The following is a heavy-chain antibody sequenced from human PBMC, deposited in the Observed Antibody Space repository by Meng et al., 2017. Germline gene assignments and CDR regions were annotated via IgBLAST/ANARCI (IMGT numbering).Heavy chain of an antibody. J-gene: IGHJ4*02. V-gene: IGHV3-74*01. CDR1: GFTFSGHW. CDR3: AKAFGPARPYYFDY. D-gene: IGHD1-14*01. CDR2: INPDGNTP. Sequence: GESLKISCAASGFTFSGHWMHWVRQAPGQGLVWVSRINPDGNTPTYADSVKGRFTISRDNSKNTLYLQMNSLRAEDTAVYYCAKAFGPARPYYFDYWGQGTLVTVSS.